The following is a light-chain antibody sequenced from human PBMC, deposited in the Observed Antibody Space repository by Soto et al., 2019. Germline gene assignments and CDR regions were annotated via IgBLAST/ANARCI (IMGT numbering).Light chain of an antibody. CDR3: SSYTSSNNVV. CDR2: DVS. CDR1: SSDVGGYNY. V-gene: IGLV2-14*01. Sequence: QSVLTQPASVSGSPGQSIAISCTGTSSDVGGYNYVSWYQQHPGKAPKLMIYDVSARPSGVSNRFSGSKSDNTASLTISGLQAEDEADYYCSSYTSSNNVVFGGGTKLTVL. J-gene: IGLJ2*01.